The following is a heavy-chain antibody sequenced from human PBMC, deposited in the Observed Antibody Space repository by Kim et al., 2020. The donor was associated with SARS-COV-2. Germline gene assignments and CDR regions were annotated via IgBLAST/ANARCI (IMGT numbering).Heavy chain of an antibody. V-gene: IGHV3-23*01. CDR2: ISGSGGST. Sequence: GGSLRLSCAASGFTFSSYAMSWVRQAPGKGLEWVSAISGSGGSTYYADSVKGRFTISRDNSKNTLYLQMNSLRAEDTAVYYCAKRTALVYYDFWSGPFQHWGQGTLVTVSS. D-gene: IGHD3-3*01. J-gene: IGHJ1*01. CDR3: AKRTALVYYDFWSGPFQH. CDR1: GFTFSSYA.